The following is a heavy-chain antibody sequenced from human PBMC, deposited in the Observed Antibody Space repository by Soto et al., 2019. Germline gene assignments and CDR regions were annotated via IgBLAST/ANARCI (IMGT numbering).Heavy chain of an antibody. CDR2: IYYRGST. D-gene: IGHD5-18*01. CDR1: GGSITSGGYY. V-gene: IGHV4-31*03. Sequence: QVQLQESGPGLVKPSQTLSLICTVSGGSITSGGYYWSWIRQHPRKGLEWIGYIYYRGSTYYNPSLKSRVTISLDTSQNQFSLNVSSVTAADTAMYYCARQWRVDKAMVGYWGQGTRVTVSA. CDR3: ARQWRVDKAMVGY. J-gene: IGHJ4*02.